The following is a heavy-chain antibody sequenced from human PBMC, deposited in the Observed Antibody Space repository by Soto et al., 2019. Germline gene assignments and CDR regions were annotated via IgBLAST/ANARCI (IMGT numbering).Heavy chain of an antibody. J-gene: IGHJ4*02. D-gene: IGHD3-22*01. V-gene: IGHV4-59*01. Sequence: PSETLSLTCTVSGGSISSYYWTWIRQPPGKGLEWIGHIYYSGSTSYNPSLKSRVSISVNTSKKEFSMKLSSVNAAETAVYYCARVIPYYDTSGSYAWYFDSWGQESMVTVS. CDR1: GGSISSYY. CDR3: ARVIPYYDTSGSYAWYFDS. CDR2: IYYSGST.